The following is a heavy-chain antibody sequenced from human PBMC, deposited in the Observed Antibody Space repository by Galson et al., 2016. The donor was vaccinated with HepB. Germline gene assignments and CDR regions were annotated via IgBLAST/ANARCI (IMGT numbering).Heavy chain of an antibody. J-gene: IGHJ2*01. CDR1: GDSVSSDSAA. D-gene: IGHD6-13*01. CDR3: ARRGSKEKGYFDL. CDR2: TCYRSKWYN. Sequence: CAISGDSVSSDSAAWNRIRQSPSRGLEWLGRTCYRSKWYNDYAVSVKSRMTINPDTSKNQFSLQLNSVTPEDTAVYYCARRGSKEKGYFDLWGRGTLVTVSS. V-gene: IGHV6-1*01.